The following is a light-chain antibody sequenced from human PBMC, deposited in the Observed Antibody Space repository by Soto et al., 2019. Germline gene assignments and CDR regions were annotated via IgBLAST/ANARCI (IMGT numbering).Light chain of an antibody. CDR2: GAS. V-gene: IGKV3-20*01. CDR1: QSVSTS. Sequence: EIVLTQSPGTLSLSPGDRATLSCRASQSVSTSLAWYQQKPGQAPRLLIYGASSRATVIPDRFSGSGSGTDFTLTISRLEPEDFAVYYCQQYGSSGTFGQGTKVDI. CDR3: QQYGSSGT. J-gene: IGKJ1*01.